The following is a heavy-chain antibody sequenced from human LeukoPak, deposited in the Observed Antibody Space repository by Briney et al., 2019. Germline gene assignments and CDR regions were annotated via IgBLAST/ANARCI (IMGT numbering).Heavy chain of an antibody. V-gene: IGHV4-59*08. Sequence: SETLSLTCSVSDDSISSYYWTWIRQPPGMGLEWIGYIYSSGSTNYNPSLKSRVTISVDTSKNQFSLKLSSVTAADTAIYYCARTFTGTHYYYIDVWGKGTTVTVSS. D-gene: IGHD1-7*01. CDR1: DDSISSYY. CDR2: IYSSGST. J-gene: IGHJ6*03. CDR3: ARTFTGTHYYYIDV.